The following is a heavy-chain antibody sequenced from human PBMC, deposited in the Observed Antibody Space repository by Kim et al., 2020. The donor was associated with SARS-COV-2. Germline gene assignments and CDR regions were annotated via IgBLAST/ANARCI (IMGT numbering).Heavy chain of an antibody. V-gene: IGHV2-70*01. Sequence: YYSTSLKTRLTISKDTSKTQVVLTMTNMDPVDTATYYCARIQAKIVAFDIWGQGTMVTVSS. J-gene: IGHJ3*02. D-gene: IGHD1-26*01. CDR3: ARIQAKIVAFDI.